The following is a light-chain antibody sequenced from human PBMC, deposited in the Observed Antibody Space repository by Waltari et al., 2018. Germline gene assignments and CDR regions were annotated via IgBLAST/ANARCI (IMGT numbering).Light chain of an antibody. V-gene: IGKV1-39*01. CDR2: AAS. CDR1: QTISNY. Sequence: DIQMTQSPSSLSASVGDRVTITCRASQTISNYLNWYQQKPGKAPKLLVSAASSLQSGVPARFSGSGSGTDFTRTIRSLQFEDFATYYCQQSYNIPPTFGGGTKVEIK. CDR3: QQSYNIPPT. J-gene: IGKJ4*01.